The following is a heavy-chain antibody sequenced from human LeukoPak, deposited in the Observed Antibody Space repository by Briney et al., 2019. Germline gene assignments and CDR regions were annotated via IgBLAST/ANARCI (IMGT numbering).Heavy chain of an antibody. CDR3: ARQLGGGIEDMDV. CDR2: IYVAGT. J-gene: IGHJ6*01. Sequence: PSESLSPTCTVAGASIGTSCWSWVRHSPGTGLEWIGYIYVAGTSSSPSLQSRVTISVDRSRTKFFLKMTSVTAADTAVYFCARQLGGGIEDMDVRGGGAKVTVSS. CDR1: GASIGTSC. V-gene: IGHV4-59*08. D-gene: IGHD3-16*02.